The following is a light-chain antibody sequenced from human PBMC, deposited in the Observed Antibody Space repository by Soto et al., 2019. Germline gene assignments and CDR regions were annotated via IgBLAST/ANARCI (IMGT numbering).Light chain of an antibody. J-gene: IGKJ3*01. Sequence: EIVLTQSPDTLSLSPGERATLSCRASQSVSSSLAWYQQKPGQAPRLLIYDASNRATGIPARFSGSGSGTDFTITISSIEPEDFAVYYCQQRSNWPPEVTFGPGTKVDIK. CDR2: DAS. CDR1: QSVSSS. CDR3: QQRSNWPPEVT. V-gene: IGKV3-11*01.